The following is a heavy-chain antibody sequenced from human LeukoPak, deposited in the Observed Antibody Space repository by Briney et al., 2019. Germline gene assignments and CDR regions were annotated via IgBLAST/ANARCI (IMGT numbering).Heavy chain of an antibody. Sequence: ASVKVSCKASGGTFSSYAISWVRQAPGQGLEWMGGIIPFFGTANYAQKFQGRGTITADESTSTAYMKLSSLRSEDTAVYYCARGNDYGINYYYYYGMDVWGQGTTVTVSS. CDR3: ARGNDYGINYYYYYGMDV. J-gene: IGHJ6*02. CDR2: IIPFFGTA. V-gene: IGHV1-69*13. D-gene: IGHD1-1*01. CDR1: GGTFSSYA.